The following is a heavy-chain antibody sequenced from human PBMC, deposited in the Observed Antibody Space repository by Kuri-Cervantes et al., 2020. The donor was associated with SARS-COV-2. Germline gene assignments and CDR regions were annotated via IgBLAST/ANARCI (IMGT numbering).Heavy chain of an antibody. V-gene: IGHV4-39*02. CDR1: GGSISSSSYY. CDR2: IYYSGST. J-gene: IGHJ5*02. CDR3: ARDRSRAYYYDSSGFGA. D-gene: IGHD3-22*01. Sequence: ESLKISCTVSGGSISSSSYYWGWIRQPPGKGLEWIGSIYYSGSTYYNPSLKSRVTISVDTSKNQFSLKLSSVTAADTAVYYCARDRSRAYYYDSSGFGAWGQGTLVTVSS.